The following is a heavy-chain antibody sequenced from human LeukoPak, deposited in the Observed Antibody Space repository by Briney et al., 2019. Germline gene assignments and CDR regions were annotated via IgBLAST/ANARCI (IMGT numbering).Heavy chain of an antibody. D-gene: IGHD3-10*01. V-gene: IGHV4-4*07. CDR1: GGSISSYY. CDR2: IYTSGRT. J-gene: IGHJ4*02. CDR3: AGGGGGSGSDFPFDY. Sequence: SETLSLTCTVSGGSISSYYWSWIRQPAGKGLEWIGRIYTSGRTISNPPRESRVHMIVETFKNQFFLKLSSVAAADPGVYYCAGGGGGSGSDFPFDYWGQGTLVTVSS.